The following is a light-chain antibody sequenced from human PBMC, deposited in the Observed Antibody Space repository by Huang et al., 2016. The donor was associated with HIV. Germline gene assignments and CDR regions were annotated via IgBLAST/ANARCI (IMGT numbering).Light chain of an antibody. CDR1: QSLNNY. Sequence: EVVLTQSPATLSLSPGDSATLSCRASQSLNNYLSWYQQRPGQAPRLIIYNASNRPTGVPARFSGSGSGTDFTLTISSLKPGDFATYYCQQRSRTLTFGGGTRMEI. CDR3: QQRSRTLT. J-gene: IGKJ4*01. V-gene: IGKV3-11*01. CDR2: NAS.